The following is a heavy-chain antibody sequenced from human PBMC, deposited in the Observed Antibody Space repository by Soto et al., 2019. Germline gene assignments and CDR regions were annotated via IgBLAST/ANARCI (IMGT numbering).Heavy chain of an antibody. CDR2: IDPSDSYT. CDR1: GYSFTSYW. J-gene: IGHJ4*02. Sequence: GESLKISCKGSGYSFTSYWISWVRQMPGKGLEWMGRIDPSDSYTNYSPSFQGHVTISADKSISTAYLQWSSLKASDTAMYYCAILPQEGTSMGTVFNFDYWGQGTLVTVSS. V-gene: IGHV5-10-1*01. D-gene: IGHD4-17*01. CDR3: AILPQEGTSMGTVFNFDY.